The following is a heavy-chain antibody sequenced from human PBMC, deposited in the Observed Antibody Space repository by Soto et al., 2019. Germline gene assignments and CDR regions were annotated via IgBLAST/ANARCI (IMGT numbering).Heavy chain of an antibody. V-gene: IGHV3-23*01. CDR1: GFTFSTYA. D-gene: IGHD3-22*01. CDR3: AKDFRPYESSGHYAFDI. CDR2: IGGSGGAT. J-gene: IGHJ3*02. Sequence: PGGSLRLSCAAYGFTFSTYAMSWVRQAPGKGLEWVSGIGGSGGATYYADSVEGRFTVSRDNSKNTLDLHMNSLRAEDTAVYYCAKDFRPYESSGHYAFDIWGQGTMVTVSS.